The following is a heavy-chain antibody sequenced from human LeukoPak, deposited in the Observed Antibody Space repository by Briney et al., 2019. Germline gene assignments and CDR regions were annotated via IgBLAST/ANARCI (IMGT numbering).Heavy chain of an antibody. J-gene: IGHJ6*03. CDR1: GGSISSYY. V-gene: IGHV4-59*08. CDR3: ARLGSSSGYYYYYMDG. D-gene: IGHD6-6*01. CDR2: IYYNGST. Sequence: SETLSLTCTVSGGSISSYYWSWIRQPPGKGLEWIGYIYYNGSTNYNPSLKSRVTISVDTSKNQFSLKLSSVTAADTAVYYCARLGSSSGYYYYYMDGWGKGTTVTVSS.